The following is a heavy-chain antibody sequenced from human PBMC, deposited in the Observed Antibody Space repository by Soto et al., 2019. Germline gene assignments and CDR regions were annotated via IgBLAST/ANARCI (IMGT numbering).Heavy chain of an antibody. J-gene: IGHJ4*02. CDR1: GGSISSGGYY. CDR3: ARVRSSGYPFDY. Sequence: SETLSLTCTVSGGSISSGGYYWSWIRQHPGKGLEWIGYIYYSGSTYYNPSLKSRVTISVDTSKNQFSLKLSSVTAADTAVYNCARVRSSGYPFDYWGQGTLVTVSS. D-gene: IGHD3-22*01. V-gene: IGHV4-31*03. CDR2: IYYSGST.